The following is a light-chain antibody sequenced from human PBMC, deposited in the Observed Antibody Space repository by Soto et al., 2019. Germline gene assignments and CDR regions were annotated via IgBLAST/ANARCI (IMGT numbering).Light chain of an antibody. CDR1: QSLLHSNGYNY. V-gene: IGKV2-28*01. J-gene: IGKJ1*01. CDR3: MQALQTPRT. CDR2: LGS. Sequence: DLVMTQSPLSLPVTPGEPASISCRSSQSLLHSNGYNYLDWYLQKPGQSPQLLIYLGSNRASGVPDRFSGSGSGTDFTLKISRVEATDGGVYYSMQALQTPRTFGQGTKVEIK.